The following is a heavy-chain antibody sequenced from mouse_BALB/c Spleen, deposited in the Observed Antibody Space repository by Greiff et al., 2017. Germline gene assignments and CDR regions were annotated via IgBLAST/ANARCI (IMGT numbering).Heavy chain of an antibody. CDR3: ARSGGWLLFDY. D-gene: IGHD2-3*01. Sequence: QVQLKESGAELVRPGSSVKISCKASGYAFSSYWMNWVKQRPGQGLEWIGQIYPGDGDTNYNGKFKGKATLTADKSSSTAYMQLSSLTSEDSAVYFCARSGGWLLFDYWGQGTTLTVSS. CDR1: GYAFSSYW. J-gene: IGHJ2*01. CDR2: IYPGDGDT. V-gene: IGHV1-80*01.